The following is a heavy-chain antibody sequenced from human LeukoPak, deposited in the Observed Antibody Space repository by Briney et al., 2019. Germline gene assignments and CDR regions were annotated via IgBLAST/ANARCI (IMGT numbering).Heavy chain of an antibody. J-gene: IGHJ4*02. CDR1: GFTFTNYA. V-gene: IGHV3-23*01. CDR3: AKDRHYDWLLSRRGFFEY. D-gene: IGHD3-9*01. Sequence: GGSLRLSCAASGFTFTNYAMNWVRQAPGKGLERVSGISGGGGSTYYADSVKGRFSISRDNSKNTLSLQMNGLRAEDTAVYYCAKDRHYDWLLSRRGFFEYWGQGTLLTVSS. CDR2: ISGGGGST.